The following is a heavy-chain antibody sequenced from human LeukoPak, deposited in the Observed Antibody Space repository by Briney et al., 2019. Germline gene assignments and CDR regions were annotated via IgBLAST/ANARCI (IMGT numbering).Heavy chain of an antibody. CDR3: AKPTNYYDSSGYYYFDY. CDR1: GFTFDNFA. Sequence: GGSLRLSCAPSGFTFDNFAMTWVRQAPGKGLEWVSEITGSGGSTYYADSVKGRFTISRDNSKNTLYLQMNSLRAEDTAVYYCAKPTNYYDSSGYYYFDYWGQGTLVTVSS. J-gene: IGHJ4*02. V-gene: IGHV3-23*01. CDR2: ITGSGGST. D-gene: IGHD3-22*01.